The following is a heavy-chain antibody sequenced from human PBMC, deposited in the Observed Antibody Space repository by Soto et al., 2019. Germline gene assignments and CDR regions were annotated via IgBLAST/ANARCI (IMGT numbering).Heavy chain of an antibody. CDR3: AGEYYYGSGTWY. V-gene: IGHV1-69*04. CDR1: GGTFSTYT. D-gene: IGHD3-10*01. CDR2: IIPIIGII. J-gene: IGHJ4*02. Sequence: ASVKVSCKASGGTFSTYTITWVRQAPGQGLEWMGRIIPIIGIINYAQKFQGRVTITADKFTGTAYMELTRLRSDDTAVYYCAGEYYYGSGTWYWGQGTLVTVSS.